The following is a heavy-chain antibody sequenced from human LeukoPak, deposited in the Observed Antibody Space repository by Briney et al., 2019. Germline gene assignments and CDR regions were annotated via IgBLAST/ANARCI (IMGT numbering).Heavy chain of an antibody. V-gene: IGHV4-34*01. Sequence: SETLSLTCAVYGGSFSGYYWSWIRQPPGKGLEWIGEINHSGSTNYNPSLKSRVTISVDTSKNQFSLKLSSVTAADTAVYYCAGRRVVTRPFDYWGQGTLVTVSS. D-gene: IGHD4-23*01. CDR3: AGRRVVTRPFDY. CDR2: INHSGST. J-gene: IGHJ4*02. CDR1: GGSFSGYY.